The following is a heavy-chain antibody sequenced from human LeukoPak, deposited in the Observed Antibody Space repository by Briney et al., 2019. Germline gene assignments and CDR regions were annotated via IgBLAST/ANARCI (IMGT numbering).Heavy chain of an antibody. D-gene: IGHD4-17*01. CDR3: ARRRGDTVPGPDY. CDR1: GYSFTNYW. CDR2: IHPGDSNT. J-gene: IGHJ4*02. Sequence: GESLKISCQGSGYSFTNYWIVWVRQMPGQGLEYMGIIHPGDSNTKYSPSFEGQVIISVDKSISTAYLQWSSLKASDSAIYYCARRRGDTVPGPDYWRQGTLVPVPS. V-gene: IGHV5-51*01.